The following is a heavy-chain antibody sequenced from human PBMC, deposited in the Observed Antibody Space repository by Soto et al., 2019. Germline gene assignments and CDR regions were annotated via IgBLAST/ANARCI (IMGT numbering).Heavy chain of an antibody. Sequence: EVQLLESGGRLVQPGGSLSLSCAASGFIFSTDALNWVRQAPGKGLEWVSGISGSGDNTYYADSVKGRFTISRDNSKNTLYLQMNYVRVEDTAVYYCAKSPRRGYEPPWDYWGQGTLVTVSS. CDR3: AKSPRRGYEPPWDY. V-gene: IGHV3-23*01. J-gene: IGHJ4*02. D-gene: IGHD2-2*01. CDR1: GFIFSTDA. CDR2: ISGSGDNT.